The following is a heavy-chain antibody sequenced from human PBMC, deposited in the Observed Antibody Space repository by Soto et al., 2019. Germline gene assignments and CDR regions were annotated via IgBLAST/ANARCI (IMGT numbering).Heavy chain of an antibody. V-gene: IGHV4-61*01. J-gene: IGHJ4*02. CDR1: GGSVSSGNYY. CDR3: ATMWSGFNSH. D-gene: IGHD6-25*01. Sequence: SSETLSLTCTVSGGSVSSGNYYWSWIRQPPGKGLEWIGEINHSGSTNYNPSLESRVTISVDTSKNQFSLKLNSVTAADTAVYYCATMWSGFNSHWGQGTLVTVSS. CDR2: INHSGST.